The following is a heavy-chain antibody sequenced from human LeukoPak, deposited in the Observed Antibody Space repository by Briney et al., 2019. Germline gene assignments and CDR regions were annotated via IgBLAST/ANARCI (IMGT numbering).Heavy chain of an antibody. CDR2: IIPIFGTA. V-gene: IGHV1-69*05. CDR1: GGTFSSYA. Sequence: GASVKVSCKASGGTFSSYAISWVRQAPGQGLEWMGGIIPIFGTANYAQKFQGRVTITTDESTSTAYMELSSLRSEDTAVYYCARQFCNYYGSARGPLDVWGKGTTVTVSS. J-gene: IGHJ6*04. CDR3: ARQFCNYYGSARGPLDV. D-gene: IGHD3-10*01.